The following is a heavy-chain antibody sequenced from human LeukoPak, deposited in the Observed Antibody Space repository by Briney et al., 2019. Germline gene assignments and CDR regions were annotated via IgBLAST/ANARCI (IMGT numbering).Heavy chain of an antibody. Sequence: SETLSLICTVSGGSISSYYWSWIRQPAGKGLEWIGRIYTSGSTNYNPSLKSRVTMSVDTSKNQFSLKLSSVTAADTAVYYCARSRDSSSWSYYYYYYMDVWGKGTTVTVSS. CDR3: ARSRDSSSWSYYYYYYMDV. J-gene: IGHJ6*03. CDR1: GGSISSYY. D-gene: IGHD6-13*01. CDR2: IYTSGST. V-gene: IGHV4-4*07.